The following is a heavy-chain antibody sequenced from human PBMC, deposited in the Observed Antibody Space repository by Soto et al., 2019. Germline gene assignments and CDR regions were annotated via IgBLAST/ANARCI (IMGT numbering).Heavy chain of an antibody. CDR3: AKSYGDTWDLYYFDF. CDR1: GVSISTYS. CDR2: ISASSYSK. Sequence: EVRLLESGGGRVKPGGSLRLSCAAPGVSISTYSMSWFRQPPGRGLEWPSGISASSYSKYYADSVRGRFTISRDNSRNTLYLQMNTLRAEDTALYYCAKSYGDTWDLYYFDFWGQGTLVSVSS. D-gene: IGHD5-18*01. J-gene: IGHJ4*02. V-gene: IGHV3-23*01.